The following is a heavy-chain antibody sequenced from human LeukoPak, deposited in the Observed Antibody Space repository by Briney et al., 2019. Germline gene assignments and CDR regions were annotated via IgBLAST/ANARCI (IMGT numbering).Heavy chain of an antibody. J-gene: IGHJ3*02. CDR1: GGSFSGYY. CDR3: ASTIFGVVGGPDAFDI. V-gene: IGHV4-34*01. D-gene: IGHD3-3*01. CDR2: INHSGST. Sequence: PSETLSLTCAVYGGSFSGYYWSWIRQPPGKGLEWIGEINHSGSTNYNPSLKSRVTISVDTSKNQFSLKLSSVTAADTAVYYCASTIFGVVGGPDAFDIWGQGTMVTVSS.